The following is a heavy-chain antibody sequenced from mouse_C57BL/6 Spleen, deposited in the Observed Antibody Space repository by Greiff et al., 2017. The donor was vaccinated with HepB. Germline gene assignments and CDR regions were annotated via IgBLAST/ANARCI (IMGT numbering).Heavy chain of an antibody. CDR2: IRSKSNNYAT. Sequence: EVKLVESGGGLVQPKGSLKLSCAASGFSFNTYAMNWVRQAPGKGLEWVARIRSKSNNYATYYADSVKDRFTISRDDSESMLYLQMNNLKTEDTAMYYCVRRVYAMDYWGQGTSVTVSS. J-gene: IGHJ4*01. CDR3: VRRVYAMDY. CDR1: GFSFNTYA. V-gene: IGHV10-1*01.